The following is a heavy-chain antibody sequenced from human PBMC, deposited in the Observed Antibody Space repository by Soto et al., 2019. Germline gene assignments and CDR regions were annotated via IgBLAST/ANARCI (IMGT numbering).Heavy chain of an antibody. Sequence: SETLSLTCAVSGYSIGSGYYWGWIRQPPGRGLEWIGSFPHSGTTYYNPSLRSRVTISIDTSNNQFSLKLSSVTAADTAVYYCARASGGNSGWGHWSDPWGQGTLVTVSS. D-gene: IGHD2-21*02. CDR2: FPHSGTT. J-gene: IGHJ5*02. CDR1: GYSIGSGYY. CDR3: ARASGGNSGWGHWSDP. V-gene: IGHV4-38-2*01.